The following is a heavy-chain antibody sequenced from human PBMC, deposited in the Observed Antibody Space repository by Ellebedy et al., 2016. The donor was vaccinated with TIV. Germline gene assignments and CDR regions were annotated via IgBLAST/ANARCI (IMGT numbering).Heavy chain of an antibody. D-gene: IGHD3-10*01. CDR1: GYSISSGYY. CDR2: IHHSGST. Sequence: SETLSLXXTVSGYSISSGYYWGWIRQPPGKGLEWIGYIHHSGSTSYNPSLKSRVTISVDRSKNQFSLKLTSVTAADTAVYYCARYGSGSYGGWFDSWGQGILVTVSS. CDR3: ARYGSGSYGGWFDS. V-gene: IGHV4-38-2*02. J-gene: IGHJ5*01.